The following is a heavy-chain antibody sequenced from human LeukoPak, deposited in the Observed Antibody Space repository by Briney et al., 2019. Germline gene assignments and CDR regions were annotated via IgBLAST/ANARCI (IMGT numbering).Heavy chain of an antibody. V-gene: IGHV4-38-2*02. D-gene: IGHD3-10*01. Sequence: SETLSLTCTVSGYSISSGYYWGWIRQSPGKGLEWIGSVYHSGNTYYNPSLKSRVTMSIDTSNNQLSLRLRFVTAADTAVYYCARDSGTTGEVKFDPWGQGTLVTVSS. CDR2: VYHSGNT. CDR1: GYSISSGYY. J-gene: IGHJ5*02. CDR3: ARDSGTTGEVKFDP.